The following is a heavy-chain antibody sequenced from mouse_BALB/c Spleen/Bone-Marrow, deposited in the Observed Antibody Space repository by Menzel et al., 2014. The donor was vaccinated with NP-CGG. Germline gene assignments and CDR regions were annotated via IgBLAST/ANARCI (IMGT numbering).Heavy chain of an antibody. CDR1: GYTFSSHW. V-gene: IGHV1-9*01. J-gene: IGHJ3*01. CDR2: ILPGSGST. Sequence: VQLQESGAELMKPGASVKISCKATGYTFSSHWIEWVKQRPGHGLEWIGEILPGSGSTNYNEKFKGKATFTADTSPNTAYMQLSSLTSEDSAVYFCARGGYYGSSLFAYWGQGTLVTVSA. D-gene: IGHD1-1*01. CDR3: ARGGYYGSSLFAY.